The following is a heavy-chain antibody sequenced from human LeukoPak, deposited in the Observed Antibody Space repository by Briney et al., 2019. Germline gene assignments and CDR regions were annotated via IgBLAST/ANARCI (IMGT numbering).Heavy chain of an antibody. V-gene: IGHV4-59*01. CDR1: GGSISSYY. J-gene: IGHJ4*02. CDR3: ARTEYSSGWYYFDY. Sequence: SETLSLTCTVSGGSISSYYWSWIRQPPGKGLEWVGYIYYSGSTNYNPSLKSRVTISVDTSKNQFSLKLSSVTAADTAVYYCARTEYSSGWYYFDYWGQGTLVTVSS. D-gene: IGHD6-19*01. CDR2: IYYSGST.